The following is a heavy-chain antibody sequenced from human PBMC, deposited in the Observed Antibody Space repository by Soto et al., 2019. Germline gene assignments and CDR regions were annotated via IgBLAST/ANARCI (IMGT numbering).Heavy chain of an antibody. CDR3: ARPKYSAPGYYYSYGMDV. CDR2: ISAYNGNT. V-gene: IGHV1-18*01. CDR1: GYTFTSYG. D-gene: IGHD2-15*01. J-gene: IGHJ6*02. Sequence: ASVKVSCKAPGYTFTSYGISWVRQAPGQGLEWMGWISAYNGNTNYAQKLQGRVTMTTDTSPSTAYMELRSLRSDDTAVYYCARPKYSAPGYYYSYGMDVWGQGTTVTVSS.